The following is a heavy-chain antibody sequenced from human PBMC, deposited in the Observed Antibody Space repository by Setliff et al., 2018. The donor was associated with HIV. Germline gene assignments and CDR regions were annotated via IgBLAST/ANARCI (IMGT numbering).Heavy chain of an antibody. D-gene: IGHD3-22*01. CDR3: ARAPYYYDSSGYYLIDY. CDR2: MNPNSGNT. V-gene: IGHV1-8*02. J-gene: IGHJ4*02. Sequence: ASVKVSCKASGYTFTSYDINWVRQATGQGLEWMGWMNPNSGNTGYAQKFQGRVTMTRNTSISTAYMELSSLRSEDTAVYYCARAPYYYDSSGYYLIDYWGLGTLVTVSS. CDR1: GYTFTSYD.